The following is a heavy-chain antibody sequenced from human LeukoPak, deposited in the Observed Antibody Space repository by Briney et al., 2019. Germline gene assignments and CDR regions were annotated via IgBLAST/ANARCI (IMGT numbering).Heavy chain of an antibody. D-gene: IGHD3-3*01. CDR3: ARDLKITIFGVLPWDYFDY. V-gene: IGHV1-18*01. CDR2: ISAYNGNT. J-gene: IGHJ4*02. CDR1: GYTFTNYG. Sequence: GASVKVSCKASGYTFTNYGISWVRQAPGQGLEWMGWISAYNGNTNYAQKLQGRVTMTTDTSTSTAYMELRSLRSDDTALYYCARDLKITIFGVLPWDYFDYWGQGTQVTVSS.